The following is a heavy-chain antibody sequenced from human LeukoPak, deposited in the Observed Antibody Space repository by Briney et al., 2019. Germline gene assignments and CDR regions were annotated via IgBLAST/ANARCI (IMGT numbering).Heavy chain of an antibody. CDR2: ISYDGSNK. D-gene: IGHD6-19*01. Sequence: GGSLRLSCAASGFTFSSYAMHWVRQAPGKGLEWVAVISYDGSNKYYADSVKGRFTISRDNSKNTLYLQMNSLRAEDTAVYYCAKEPPYSSGWNNWFDPWGQGTLVTVSS. CDR1: GFTFSSYA. CDR3: AKEPPYSSGWNNWFDP. V-gene: IGHV3-30-3*01. J-gene: IGHJ5*02.